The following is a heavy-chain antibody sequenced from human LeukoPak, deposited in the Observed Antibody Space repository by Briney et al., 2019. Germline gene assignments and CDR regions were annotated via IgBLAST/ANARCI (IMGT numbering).Heavy chain of an antibody. CDR1: GYSISSGYY. V-gene: IGHV4-38-2*02. J-gene: IGHJ6*03. CDR3: ARVGRYGYHYYYMDV. D-gene: IGHD1-26*01. CDR2: IYHSGST. Sequence: SETLSLTCTVSGYSISSGYYWGWIRQPPGKGLEWIGSIYHSGSTYYNPSLKSRVTISVDTSKNQFSLKLSSVTAADTAVYYCARVGRYGYHYYYMDVWGKGATVTVSS.